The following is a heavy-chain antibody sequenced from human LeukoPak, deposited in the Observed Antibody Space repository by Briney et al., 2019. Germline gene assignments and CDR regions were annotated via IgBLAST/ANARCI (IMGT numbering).Heavy chain of an antibody. V-gene: IGHV3-23*01. CDR1: GFILSNYG. D-gene: IGHD3-22*01. J-gene: IGHJ4*02. Sequence: GGSLRLSCAASGFILSNYGLVWVRQAPGKGLEWVSAISNDGGGTTYADFVKGRFSVSRDNSKNTLFLQMNSLRAEDTALYYCAKGSSGYFFDLWGQGTLVTVSS. CDR3: AKGSSGYFFDL. CDR2: ISNDGGGT.